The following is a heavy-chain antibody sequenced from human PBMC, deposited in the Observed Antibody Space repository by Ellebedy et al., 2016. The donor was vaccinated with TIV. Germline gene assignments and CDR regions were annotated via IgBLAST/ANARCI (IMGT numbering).Heavy chain of an antibody. Sequence: AASVKVSCKASGGTFSSYAINWVRQAPGQGLEWMGGIIPIFAPTHYAEKFQGRVTITADESTSTAYMEVSSLRSEDTAFYYCARALVRAGKYFDSWGQGTLVTVSS. D-gene: IGHD3-10*01. J-gene: IGHJ4*02. CDR2: IIPIFAPT. CDR3: ARALVRAGKYFDS. V-gene: IGHV1-69*13. CDR1: GGTFSSYA.